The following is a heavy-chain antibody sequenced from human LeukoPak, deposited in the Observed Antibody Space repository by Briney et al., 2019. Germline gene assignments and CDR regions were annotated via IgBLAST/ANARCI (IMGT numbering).Heavy chain of an antibody. CDR2: INHSGST. J-gene: IGHJ4*02. CDR1: GASISSGGDY. CDR3: AREGGVDY. V-gene: IGHV4-39*07. Sequence: SETLSLTCTVSGASISSGGDYWSWIRQPPGKGLEWIGEINHSGSTNYNPSLKSRVTISVDTSKNQFSLKLSSVTAADTAVYYCAREGGVDYWGQGTLVTVSS. D-gene: IGHD1-26*01.